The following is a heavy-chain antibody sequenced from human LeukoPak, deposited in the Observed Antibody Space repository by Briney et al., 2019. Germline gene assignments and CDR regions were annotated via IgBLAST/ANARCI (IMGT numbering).Heavy chain of an antibody. CDR1: GYTFTSYG. D-gene: IGHD6-25*01. Sequence: ASVKVSCKASGYTFTSYGISWVRQAPGQGLEWMGWMNPNSDNTGYAQKFQGRVTMTRNTSISTAYMELSSLRSEDTAVYYCARGKRARGFDPWGQGTLVTVSS. CDR3: ARGKRARGFDP. CDR2: MNPNSDNT. V-gene: IGHV1-8*02. J-gene: IGHJ5*02.